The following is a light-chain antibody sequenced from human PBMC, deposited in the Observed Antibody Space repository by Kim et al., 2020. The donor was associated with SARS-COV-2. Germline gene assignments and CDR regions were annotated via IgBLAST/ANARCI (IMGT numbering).Light chain of an antibody. CDR2: EDN. Sequence: TLTISCTRSSGSIASNYVQWYQQRPGSAPTTVIYEDNQRPSGVPDRFSGSIDSSSNSASLTISGLKTEDEADYYCQSYDSSSLWVFGGGTQLTVL. CDR3: QSYDSSSLWV. V-gene: IGLV6-57*03. J-gene: IGLJ3*02. CDR1: SGSIASNY.